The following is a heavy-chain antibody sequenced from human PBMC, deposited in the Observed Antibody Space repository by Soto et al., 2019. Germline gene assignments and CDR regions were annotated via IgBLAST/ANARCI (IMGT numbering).Heavy chain of an antibody. CDR1: VYTFASYY. Sequence: XSVKVSCKASVYTFASYYMHWVRQAPGQGLEWMGIINPSGGSTSYAQKFQGRVTMTRDTSTSTVYMELSSLRSDDTAVYYCARVRGGGSEYFFDSWGQGTLVTVSS. CDR3: ARVRGGGSEYFFDS. CDR2: INPSGGST. D-gene: IGHD2-15*01. V-gene: IGHV1-46*01. J-gene: IGHJ4*02.